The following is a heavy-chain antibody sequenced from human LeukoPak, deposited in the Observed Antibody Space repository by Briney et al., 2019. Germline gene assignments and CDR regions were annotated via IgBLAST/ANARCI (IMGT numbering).Heavy chain of an antibody. CDR3: ARDGGATVVTPGYFDY. CDR2: ISYDGSNK. D-gene: IGHD4-23*01. CDR1: GFTFSSYA. V-gene: IGHV3-30*04. J-gene: IGHJ4*02. Sequence: GGSLRLSCAASGFTFSSYAMHWVRQAPGKGLEWVAVISYDGSNKYYADSVKGRFTISRDNSKNTLYLQMHSLRAEDTAVYYCARDGGATVVTPGYFDYWGQGTLVTVSS.